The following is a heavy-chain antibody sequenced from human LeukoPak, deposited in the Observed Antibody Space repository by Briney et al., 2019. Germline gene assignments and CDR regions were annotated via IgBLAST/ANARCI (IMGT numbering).Heavy chain of an antibody. CDR3: AKSHQWLAFYDH. CDR1: GFTFSTYG. Sequence: PGRSLRLSCAASGFTFSTYGMHWVRQAPGKGLEWVAVIWYDGSNKYFADSVKGRFTISRDNSKSTLYLQMDSLRAEDTAVYYCAKSHQWLAFYDHWGQGTLVTVSS. D-gene: IGHD6-19*01. J-gene: IGHJ4*02. CDR2: IWYDGSNK. V-gene: IGHV3-33*06.